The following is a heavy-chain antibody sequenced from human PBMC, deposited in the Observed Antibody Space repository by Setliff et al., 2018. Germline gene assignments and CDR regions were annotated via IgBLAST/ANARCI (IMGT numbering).Heavy chain of an antibody. V-gene: IGHV1-18*01. Sequence: GASVKVSCKASGYIFTSYAINWVRQALGQGLEWMGSISAYNANTNYAQNLQGRVTMTRDTSTSTAYMEMRSLTSDDTAVYYCARVTGVTTFGVIMKDFEFWGQGTLVTVSS. CDR3: ARVTGVTTFGVIMKDFEF. CDR2: ISAYNANT. CDR1: GYIFTSYA. J-gene: IGHJ4*02. D-gene: IGHD3-3*01.